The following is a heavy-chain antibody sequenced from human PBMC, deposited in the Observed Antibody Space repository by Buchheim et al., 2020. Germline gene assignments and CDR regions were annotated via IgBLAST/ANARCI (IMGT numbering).Heavy chain of an antibody. Sequence: EVQLLESGGGLVQPGGSLRLSCTASGFAFRDYAMSWVRQAPGRGLEWVSGISGSGGSTFYADSVKGRFTISRDNFRNTFYLQMNGLRAGDAAIYYCAKAAQSSGVDFDFWGQGSL. V-gene: IGHV3-23*01. J-gene: IGHJ4*02. CDR1: GFAFRDYA. CDR2: ISGSGGST. D-gene: IGHD3-22*01. CDR3: AKAAQSSGVDFDF.